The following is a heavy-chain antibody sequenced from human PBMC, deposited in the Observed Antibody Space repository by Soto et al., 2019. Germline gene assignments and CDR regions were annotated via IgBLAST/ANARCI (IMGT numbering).Heavy chain of an antibody. J-gene: IGHJ3*02. CDR2: IYYSGRT. D-gene: IGHD7-27*01. V-gene: IGHV4-39*01. Sequence: SETLSLTCTVSGGSISSSSYYWGWIRQPPGKGLEWIGSIYYSGRTYYNPSLKSRVTISGDTSKNQFSLKLSSVTAADTAVYYCARLKLGNGAFDIWGQGTMVTVSS. CDR3: ARLKLGNGAFDI. CDR1: GGSISSSSYY.